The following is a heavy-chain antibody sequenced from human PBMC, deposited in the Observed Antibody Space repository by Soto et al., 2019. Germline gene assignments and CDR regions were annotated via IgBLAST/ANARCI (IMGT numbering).Heavy chain of an antibody. Sequence: EVQLVESGGGLVQPGRSLRLSCAASGFTFDDYAMHWVRQAPGKGLEWVSGISWNSGSIGYADSVKGRFTISRDNAKNSLYLQMNSLRAEDTALYYCAKDIGLRYFDWTLNPWGQGTLVTVSS. CDR1: GFTFDDYA. J-gene: IGHJ5*02. CDR3: AKDIGLRYFDWTLNP. D-gene: IGHD3-9*01. V-gene: IGHV3-9*01. CDR2: ISWNSGSI.